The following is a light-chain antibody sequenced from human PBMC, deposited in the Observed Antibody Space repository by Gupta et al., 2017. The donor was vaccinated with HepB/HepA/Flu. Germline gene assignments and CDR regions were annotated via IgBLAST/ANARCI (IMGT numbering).Light chain of an antibody. CDR2: YDN. CDR1: AFNIGNNA. J-gene: IGLJ2*01. CDR3: AAWDDSLNGMV. Sequence: QSVLTQPPSVSEAPRQRVTISCSGSAFNIGNNAVNWYQQFPGKAPKLLIYYDNLLPSGVSDRFSGSKSGTSASLAISGLQSEDEADYYCAAWDDSLNGMVFGGGIKVTVL. V-gene: IGLV1-36*01.